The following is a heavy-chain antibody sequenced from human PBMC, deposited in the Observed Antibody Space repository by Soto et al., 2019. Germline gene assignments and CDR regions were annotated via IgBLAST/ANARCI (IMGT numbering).Heavy chain of an antibody. J-gene: IGHJ6*02. D-gene: IGHD3-16*02. CDR1: GGTFSSYA. Sequence: QVRLVQSGAEVKKPGSSVKVSCEASGGTFSSYAVTWVRQAPGQGLEWMGGIIPIVTTPNYAQKFQGRLTISADKSTSTSYMELSSLRSEDTGVYYCARGLTSGVFYDYIWGGYLPRTYGLDVWGQGTAVTVSS. V-gene: IGHV1-69*06. CDR2: IIPIVTTP. CDR3: ARGLTSGVFYDYIWGGYLPRTYGLDV.